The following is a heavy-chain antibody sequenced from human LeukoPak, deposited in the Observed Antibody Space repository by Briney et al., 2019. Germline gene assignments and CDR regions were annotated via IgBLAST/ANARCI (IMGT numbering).Heavy chain of an antibody. J-gene: IGHJ3*02. Sequence: QTGGSLRLSCAASELTFTTYSMSWVRQAPGKGLEWVSYISSSSSTIYYADSVKGRFTISRDNAKNSLYLQMNSLRAEDTAVYYCARGRVGGQRTATFDIWGQGTMVTVSS. D-gene: IGHD1-26*01. V-gene: IGHV3-48*01. CDR1: ELTFTTYS. CDR3: ARGRVGGQRTATFDI. CDR2: ISSSSSTI.